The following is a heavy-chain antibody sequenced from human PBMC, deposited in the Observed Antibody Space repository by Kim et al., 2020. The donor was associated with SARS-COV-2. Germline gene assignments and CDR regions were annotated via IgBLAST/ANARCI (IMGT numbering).Heavy chain of an antibody. CDR1: GDSLSGSRDF. V-gene: IGHV4-39*01. CDR2: IYYTGST. CDR3: SRHSNPHALDPGF. J-gene: IGHJ1*01. D-gene: IGHD3-3*02. Sequence: SETLSLTCTVSGDSLSGSRDFWGWIRQPPGKGLEWIGTIYYTGSTHYTPSFASRVTITADKSKNQISLSLTSVTAADTAVYYCSRHSNPHALDPGFWGLG.